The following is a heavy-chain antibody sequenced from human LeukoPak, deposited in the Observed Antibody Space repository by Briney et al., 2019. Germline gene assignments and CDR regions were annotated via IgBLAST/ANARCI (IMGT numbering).Heavy chain of an antibody. CDR2: INPNSGGT. V-gene: IGHV1-2*06. CDR1: GYTFTGYY. J-gene: IGHJ4*02. Sequence: ASVKVSFKASGYTFTGYYMHWVRQAPGQGLEWMGRINPNSGGTNYAQKFQGRVTMTRDTSISTAYMELSRLRSDDTAVYYCARDLHYYGSGSYYQHFDYWGQGTLVTVSS. CDR3: ARDLHYYGSGSYYQHFDY. D-gene: IGHD3-10*01.